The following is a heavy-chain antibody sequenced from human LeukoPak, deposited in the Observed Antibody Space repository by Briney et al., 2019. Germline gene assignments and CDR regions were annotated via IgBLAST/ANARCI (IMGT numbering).Heavy chain of an antibody. Sequence: GGSLRLSCAASGFTFSSYSMNWVRQAPGKGLEWASSISSSSSYIYYADSVKGRFTISRDNAKKSLYLQMNSLRAEDTAVYYCARVPWDILTGYSDCWGQGTLVTVSS. CDR1: GFTFSSYS. CDR3: ARVPWDILTGYSDC. J-gene: IGHJ4*02. D-gene: IGHD3-9*01. CDR2: ISSSSSYI. V-gene: IGHV3-21*01.